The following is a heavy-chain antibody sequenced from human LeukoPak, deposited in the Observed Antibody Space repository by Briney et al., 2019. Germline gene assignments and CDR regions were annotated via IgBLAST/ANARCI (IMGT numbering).Heavy chain of an antibody. V-gene: IGHV4-59*01. CDR2: IYYSGST. D-gene: IGHD2-15*01. J-gene: IGHJ3*02. CDR1: GGSISSYY. CDR3: ARRCSGGSCYLGAFDI. Sequence: SETLSLTCTVSGGSISSYYCSWIRQPPGKGLEWIGYIYYSGSTNYNPSLKSRVTISVDTSKNQFSLKLSSVTAADTAVYYCARRCSGGSCYLGAFDIWGQGKMVTVSS.